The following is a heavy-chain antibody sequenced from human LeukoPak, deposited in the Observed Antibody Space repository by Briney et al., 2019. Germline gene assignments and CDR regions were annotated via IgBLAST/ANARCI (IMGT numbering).Heavy chain of an antibody. Sequence: TGGSLRLSCAASGFTFSNAWMSWVRQAPGKGLEWVSAISGSGGSTYYADSVKGRFTISRDNSKNTLYLQMNSLRAEDTAIYYCARGNYGSDRGYFDYWGQGTLVTVSS. V-gene: IGHV3-23*01. CDR2: ISGSGGST. J-gene: IGHJ4*02. CDR3: ARGNYGSDRGYFDY. CDR1: GFTFSNAW. D-gene: IGHD5-12*01.